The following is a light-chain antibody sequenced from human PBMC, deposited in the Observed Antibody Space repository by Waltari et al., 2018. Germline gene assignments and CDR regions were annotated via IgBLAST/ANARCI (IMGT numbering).Light chain of an antibody. V-gene: IGLV3-19*01. CDR1: SLRRSY. Sequence: SSDLTQDPAVSVALGQTVRITCQGDSLRRSYASWYQQKPGQAPLLVTYGKNKRPSGIPDRFSGSSSGETASLTITGFQAEDEADYYCNSRDSTTKHLVFGGGTKLTVL. J-gene: IGLJ2*01. CDR2: GKN. CDR3: NSRDSTTKHLV.